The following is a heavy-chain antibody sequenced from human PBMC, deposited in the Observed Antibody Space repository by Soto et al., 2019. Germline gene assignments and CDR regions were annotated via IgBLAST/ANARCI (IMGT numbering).Heavy chain of an antibody. J-gene: IGHJ6*03. V-gene: IGHV3-64*01. Sequence: EVQLAESGGGLAQPGGSLRLSCAASGFTLSGYAMDWVRQAPGKGLEYVSGISSNGVGTYYANSVQGRFTISRDNSKNTVYLQMSSLRPEDMAVYYCARRARPDFYYMDVWGKGTTVTV. D-gene: IGHD6-6*01. CDR2: ISSNGVGT. CDR3: ARRARPDFYYMDV. CDR1: GFTLSGYA.